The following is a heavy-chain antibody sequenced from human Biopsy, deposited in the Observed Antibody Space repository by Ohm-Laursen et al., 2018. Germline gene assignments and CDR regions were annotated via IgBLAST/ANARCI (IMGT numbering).Heavy chain of an antibody. CDR2: TNNNGGRT. CDR3: ARGPSGVATIG. V-gene: IGHV3-23*01. J-gene: IGHJ4*02. Sequence: SLRLSCAAPGFTFSSYAMSWVRQSPGKGLEWVSSTNNNGGRTYYTDSVKGRFTISRDSSKNTLYLQMNSLRVEDTAVYYCARGPSGVATIGRGQGTLVTVSS. CDR1: GFTFSSYA. D-gene: IGHD5-24*01.